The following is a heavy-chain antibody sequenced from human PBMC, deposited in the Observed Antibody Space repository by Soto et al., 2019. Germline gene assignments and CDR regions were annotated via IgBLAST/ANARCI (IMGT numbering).Heavy chain of an antibody. D-gene: IGHD2-21*01. CDR1: GGTFSSYA. CDR3: ARGRPQVIPPYYYYYGMDV. J-gene: IGHJ6*02. Sequence: QVQLVQSGAEVKKPGSSVKVSCKASGGTFSSYAISWVRQAPGQGLEWMGGIIPIFGTANYAQKFQGRVTITADESTSTAYMELSSLRSEDTAVYYCARGRPQVIPPYYYYYGMDVWGQGTTVTVSS. CDR2: IIPIFGTA. V-gene: IGHV1-69*01.